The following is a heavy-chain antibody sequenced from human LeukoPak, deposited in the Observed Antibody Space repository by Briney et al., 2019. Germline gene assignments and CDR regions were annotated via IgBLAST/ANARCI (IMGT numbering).Heavy chain of an antibody. D-gene: IGHD3-3*01. Sequence: GASVKVSCKASGYTFISYYMHWVRQAPGQGLEWMGIINPSGGSTSYAQKFQGRVTMTRDTSISTAYMELSRLRSDDTAVYYCARDSGPGYDFWSGGDLYYFDYWGQGTLVTVSS. CDR2: INPSGGST. CDR1: GYTFISYY. CDR3: ARDSGPGYDFWSGGDLYYFDY. J-gene: IGHJ4*02. V-gene: IGHV1-46*01.